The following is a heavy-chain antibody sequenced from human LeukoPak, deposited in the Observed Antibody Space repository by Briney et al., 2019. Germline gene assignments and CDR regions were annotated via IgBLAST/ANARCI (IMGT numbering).Heavy chain of an antibody. D-gene: IGHD3-22*01. J-gene: IGHJ4*02. Sequence: VNVTYQASGYTFTGYYLHWVRQSPGQGLEWMGWINPNSGDTNYAQKFQGRVTMTRDTSISTAYMELSRLRPDDTAVFYCARGDSNPYCYFDHWGQGTLVTVSS. CDR2: INPNSGDT. V-gene: IGHV1-2*02. CDR3: ARGDSNPYCYFDH. CDR1: GYTFTGYY.